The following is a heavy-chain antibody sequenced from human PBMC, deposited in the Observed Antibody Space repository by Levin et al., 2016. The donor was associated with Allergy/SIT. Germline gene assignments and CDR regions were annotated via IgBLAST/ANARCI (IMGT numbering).Heavy chain of an antibody. D-gene: IGHD1-26*01. CDR1: GFSFSNYA. V-gene: IGHV3-23*01. CDR3: ARVGGVVGTYRRAEYFQH. J-gene: IGHJ1*01. Sequence: GGSLRLSCVASGFSFSNYAMSWVRQAPGKGLECISAITSVGSGTNYADSVRGRFTISRDNSKNTLYLQMNNLRAEDTAVYYCARVGGVVGTYRRAEYFQHWGQGTLVTVPS. CDR2: ITSVGSGT.